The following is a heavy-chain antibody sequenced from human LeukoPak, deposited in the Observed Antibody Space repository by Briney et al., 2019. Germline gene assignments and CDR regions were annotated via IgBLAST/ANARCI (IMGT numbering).Heavy chain of an antibody. CDR1: SGSINFYY. CDR3: ARTTGNYGYYFDY. J-gene: IGHJ4*02. V-gene: IGHV4-59*01. Sequence: SETLSLTCTVSSGSINFYYWSWLRQTPGKGVEGIGYIYYRGSTNYNPSLKSRVTISVDTPKNQFSLNLSSVTAADTAIYYCARTTGNYGYYFDYWGQGAQVTVSS. D-gene: IGHD1-7*01. CDR2: IYYRGST.